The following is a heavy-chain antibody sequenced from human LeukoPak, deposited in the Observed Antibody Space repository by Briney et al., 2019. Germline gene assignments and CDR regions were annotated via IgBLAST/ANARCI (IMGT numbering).Heavy chain of an antibody. CDR3: AQEGRTPDDYGLMYYMDV. CDR2: IRYDGSNK. Sequence: GRPLRLSCAASGFTFSTYAMHWVRQAPGKGLEWVAFIRYDGSNKYYADSVKGRFTISRDNSKNTLYLQMNSLRAEDTAVYYCAQEGRTPDDYGLMYYMDVWGKGTTVTISS. J-gene: IGHJ6*03. CDR1: GFTFSTYA. V-gene: IGHV3-30*02. D-gene: IGHD4-17*01.